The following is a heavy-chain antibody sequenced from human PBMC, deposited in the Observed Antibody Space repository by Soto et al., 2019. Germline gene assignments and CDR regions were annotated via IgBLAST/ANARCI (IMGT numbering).Heavy chain of an antibody. D-gene: IGHD3-16*01. Sequence: SAAVSLTGTVSVDSISSGNKYWGWIRQAPGKGLEWIGYIFSSGTTYYNASLKSRLTMALDASQNQFSLKLNSLTDADTAVYFCARVPSPFDYYYAMDVWGQGPTVTVSS. J-gene: IGHJ6*02. CDR3: ARVPSPFDYYYAMDV. V-gene: IGHV4-30-4*01. CDR1: VDSISSGNKY. CDR2: IFSSGTT.